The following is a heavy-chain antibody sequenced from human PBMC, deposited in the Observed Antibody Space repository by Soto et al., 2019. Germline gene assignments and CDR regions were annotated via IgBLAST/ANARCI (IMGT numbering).Heavy chain of an antibody. J-gene: IGHJ4*02. D-gene: IGHD5-18*01. CDR3: ARDLLEGYGHARQPDY. V-gene: IGHV3-21*06. Sequence: VGSLRLSCVASGFTFSAYSISWVRQAPGQGLEWVSSITSSSTYIYYKRSVEGRFTISRDDAKNSLHLQMNSLRAEDTAVYYCARDLLEGYGHARQPDYWGQGTLVTVSS. CDR1: GFTFSAYS. CDR2: ITSSSTYI.